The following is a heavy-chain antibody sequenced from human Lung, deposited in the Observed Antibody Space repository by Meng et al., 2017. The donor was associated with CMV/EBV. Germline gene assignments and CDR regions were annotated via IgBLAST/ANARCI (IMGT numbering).Heavy chain of an antibody. CDR1: GGSISSYY. J-gene: IGHJ5*02. V-gene: IGHV4-59*01. Sequence: SXTLSLXCPVSGGSISSYYWSWIRQPPGKGLEWIGYIYYSGSTNYNPSLKSRVTISVATSKNQFSLKLSSVTAADTAVYYCASYRSETPGRLDPWGQGTLVTVSS. CDR3: ASYRSETPGRLDP. CDR2: IYYSGST.